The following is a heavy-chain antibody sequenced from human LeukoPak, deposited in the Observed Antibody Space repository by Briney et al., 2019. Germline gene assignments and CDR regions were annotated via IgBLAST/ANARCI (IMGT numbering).Heavy chain of an antibody. J-gene: IGHJ3*02. CDR1: GFTFSSYA. Sequence: PGRSLRLSCAASGFTFSSYAMHWVRQAPGKGLEWVAVISYDVSNKYYADSVKGRFTISRDNSKNTLYLQMNSLRAEDTAVYYCARGLRYFDWLGVDAFDIWGQGAMVTVSS. CDR3: ARGLRYFDWLGVDAFDI. CDR2: ISYDVSNK. V-gene: IGHV3-30-3*01. D-gene: IGHD3-9*01.